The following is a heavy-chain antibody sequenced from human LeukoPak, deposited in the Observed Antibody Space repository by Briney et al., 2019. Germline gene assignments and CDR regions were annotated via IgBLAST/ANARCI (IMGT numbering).Heavy chain of an antibody. V-gene: IGHV3-23*01. CDR2: LLGRGQS. D-gene: IGHD2-8*01. Sequence: GGSLRLSCVASGFTFNTFDMSWVRQAPGKGLEWVSVLLGRGQSYYADSVQGRFTISRDNSKNTLYLQMSSLRAEDTAVYYCAKVKVVGYSTFDYWGQGALVTVSS. CDR1: GFTFNTFD. CDR3: AKVKVVGYSTFDY. J-gene: IGHJ4*02.